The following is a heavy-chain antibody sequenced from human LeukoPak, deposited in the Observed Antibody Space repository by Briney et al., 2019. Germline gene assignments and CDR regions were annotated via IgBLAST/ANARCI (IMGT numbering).Heavy chain of an antibody. CDR1: GFTFGDYA. D-gene: IGHD4-11*01. J-gene: IGHJ2*01. CDR2: IRSKAYGGTT. CDR3: TRPVTTGFVDWYFDL. V-gene: IGHV3-49*03. Sequence: GGSLRLSCTASGFTFGDYAMSWFRQAPGKGLEWVGFIRSKAYGGTTEYAASVKGRFTISRDDSKSIAYLQMNSLKTEDTAVYYCTRPVTTGFVDWYFDLWGRGTLVTVSS.